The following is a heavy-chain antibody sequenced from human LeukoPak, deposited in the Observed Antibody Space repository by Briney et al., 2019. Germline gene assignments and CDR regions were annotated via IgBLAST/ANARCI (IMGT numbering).Heavy chain of an antibody. V-gene: IGHV3-21*01. J-gene: IGHJ4*02. CDR3: AKDSTTLTLTFDY. Sequence: GGSLRLSCAGSGFSFSRYSMNWVRQAPGKGLEWVSSICSSSSYIYYADSVKGRFTISRDNAKNSLYLQMNSLKSEDTAVYYCAKDSTTLTLTFDYWGQGTLVTVSS. CDR1: GFSFSRYS. CDR2: ICSSSSYI. D-gene: IGHD4-11*01.